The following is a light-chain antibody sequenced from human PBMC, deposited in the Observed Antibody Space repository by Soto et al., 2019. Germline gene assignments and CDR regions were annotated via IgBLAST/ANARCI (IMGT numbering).Light chain of an antibody. Sequence: EIMLTQSPGTLSLSPGERATLSCRASQSVSSSYLAWYQQKPGQAPRLLIYGASSRATGIPDRFSGSGSGTDFTLTISSLQSEDFAVYFCQQYNNSPITFGQGTRLEIK. CDR3: QQYNNSPIT. CDR1: QSVSSSY. V-gene: IGKV3-20*01. CDR2: GAS. J-gene: IGKJ5*01.